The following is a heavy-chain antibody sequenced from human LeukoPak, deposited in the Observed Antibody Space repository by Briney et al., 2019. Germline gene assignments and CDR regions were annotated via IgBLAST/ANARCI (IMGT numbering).Heavy chain of an antibody. V-gene: IGHV3-20*04. Sequence: GGSLRLSCAASGFTFDDYGMSWVRQAPGPGQEWVSGINWNGGSTGYADSVKGRFTIPRDNAKNSLYLQMNSLRAEDTALYYCARIVDFWSTTDVWGKGTTVTVSS. CDR2: INWNGGST. CDR3: ARIVDFWSTTDV. D-gene: IGHD3-3*01. J-gene: IGHJ6*04. CDR1: GFTFDDYG.